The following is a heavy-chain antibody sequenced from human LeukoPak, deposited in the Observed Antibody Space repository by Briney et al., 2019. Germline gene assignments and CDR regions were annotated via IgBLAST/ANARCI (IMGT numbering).Heavy chain of an antibody. D-gene: IGHD3-22*01. CDR3: ARGRSGYGPFDAFDL. Sequence: GGSLRLSCTASGYTFSTYAMTWVRQAPGKGLEWVSAISGSGVNTYYADPVKGRFAASRDNSKNTLYLQMNSLRAEDTAVYYCARGRSGYGPFDAFDLWGQGTWVTVSS. J-gene: IGHJ3*01. V-gene: IGHV3-23*01. CDR1: GYTFSTYA. CDR2: ISGSGVNT.